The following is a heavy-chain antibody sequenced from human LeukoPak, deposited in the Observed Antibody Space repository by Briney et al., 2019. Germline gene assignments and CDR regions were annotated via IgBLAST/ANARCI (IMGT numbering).Heavy chain of an antibody. CDR1: GYTFSDYF. CDR2: INPNTGGT. CDR3: ARARYDILPGYYRFYYYGIDV. J-gene: IGHJ6*02. Sequence: ASVKVSCKASGYTFSDYFLHWVRQAPGQGPEWMGYINPNTGGTDCAQKFQGRVTLSRDTSTSTAYMGLTGLTSDDTAVYYCARARYDILPGYYRFYYYGIDVWGQGTTVTVSS. V-gene: IGHV1-2*02. D-gene: IGHD3-9*01.